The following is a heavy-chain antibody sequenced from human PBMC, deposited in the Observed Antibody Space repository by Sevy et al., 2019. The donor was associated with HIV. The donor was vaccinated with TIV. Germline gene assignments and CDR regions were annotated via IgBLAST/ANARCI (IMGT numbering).Heavy chain of an antibody. CDR2: ISYDGSNK. CDR3: ARDKRAVVVPAATFDY. CDR1: GFTFSSYA. V-gene: IGHV3-30-3*01. D-gene: IGHD2-2*01. J-gene: IGHJ4*02. Sequence: GGSLRLSCAASGFTFSSYAMHWVRQAPGKGLEWVAVISYDGSNKYYADSVKGRFTISRDNSKNTLYLQMNSLRAEDTAVYYCARDKRAVVVPAATFDYWGQRTLVTVSS.